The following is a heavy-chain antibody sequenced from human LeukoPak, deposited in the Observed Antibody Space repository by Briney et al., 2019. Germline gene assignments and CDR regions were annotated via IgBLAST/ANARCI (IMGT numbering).Heavy chain of an antibody. CDR2: GNPNSGHT. J-gene: IGHJ4*02. CDR1: GYTFTSYD. CDR3: ARGAPGSYCSGGSCPYFDY. V-gene: IGHV1-8*01. D-gene: IGHD2-15*01. Sequence: ASVKVSCKASGYTFTSYDINWVRQATGQGREGMGWGNPNSGHTGYAQKFQGRVTMTRNTSITTAYMELSSLTSEDTAVYYCARGAPGSYCSGGSCPYFDYWGQGTLVSVSS.